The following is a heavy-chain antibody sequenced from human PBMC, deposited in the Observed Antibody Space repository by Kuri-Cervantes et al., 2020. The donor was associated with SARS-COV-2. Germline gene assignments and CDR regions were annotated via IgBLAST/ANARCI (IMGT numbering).Heavy chain of an antibody. Sequence: GESLKISCAASGFTFSSYAMSWVRQAPGKGLEWVSAISGSGGSTYYADSVKVRFTISRDNSKNTLYLQMNSLRAEDTAVYYCARANWALVGEGSEDIVVVPAALDYWGQGTLVTVSS. D-gene: IGHD2-2*01. V-gene: IGHV3-23*01. CDR3: ARANWALVGEGSEDIVVVPAALDY. CDR2: ISGSGGST. J-gene: IGHJ4*02. CDR1: GFTFSSYA.